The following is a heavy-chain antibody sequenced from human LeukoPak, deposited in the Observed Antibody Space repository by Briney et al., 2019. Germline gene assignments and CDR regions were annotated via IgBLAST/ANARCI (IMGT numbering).Heavy chain of an antibody. CDR3: ARHASGYDY. CDR1: GGSISSYY. CDR2: IYYSGST. Sequence: KPSETLSLTCTVSGGSISSYYWSWIRQPPGKGLEWIGYIYYSGSTNYNPSLKSRVTISVDTSKNQFSLKLSSVTAADTAVYYRARHASGYDYWGQGTLVTVSS. V-gene: IGHV4-59*08. D-gene: IGHD6-13*01. J-gene: IGHJ4*02.